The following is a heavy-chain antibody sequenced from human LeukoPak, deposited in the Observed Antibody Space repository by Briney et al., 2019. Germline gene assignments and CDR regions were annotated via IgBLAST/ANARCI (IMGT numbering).Heavy chain of an antibody. CDR3: VTFHRWDAFDF. J-gene: IGHJ3*01. D-gene: IGHD1-20*01. Sequence: ASVKVSCKASGYTFTDNYMHWVRQPTGQGLEWMRIINPSDGSTNYAQKFQSRVTMTRDTSTSTVYMEVSSMRSEDTAVYYCVTFHRWDAFDFWGQGTLVTVS. CDR2: INPSDGST. V-gene: IGHV1-46*01. CDR1: GYTFTDNY.